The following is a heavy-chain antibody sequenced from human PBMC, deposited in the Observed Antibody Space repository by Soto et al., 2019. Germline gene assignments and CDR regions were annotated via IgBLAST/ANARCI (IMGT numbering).Heavy chain of an antibody. CDR2: IYYSGST. CDR3: VRRHTISNVY. V-gene: IGHV4-59*01. D-gene: IGHD3-9*01. CDR1: GGSISSYY. Sequence: SETLSLTCTVSGGSISSYYWSWIRQPPGKGLEWIGYIYYSGSTNYNPSLKSRVTISVDTSKNHFSLKLTSVPAADTAVSYCVRRHTISNVYCCQGPIGTLFS. J-gene: IGHJ4*02.